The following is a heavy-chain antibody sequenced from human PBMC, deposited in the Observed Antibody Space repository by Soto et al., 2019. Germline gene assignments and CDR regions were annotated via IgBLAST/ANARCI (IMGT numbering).Heavy chain of an antibody. J-gene: IGHJ5*02. V-gene: IGHV4-39*01. CDR3: ARAMVVTQNWFDP. CDR1: GGSVSSGSYY. Sequence: SETLSLTCTVSGGSVSSGSYYWSWIRQPPGKGLEWIGSIYYSGSTYYNPSLKSRVTISVDTSKNQFSLKLSSVTAADTAVYYCARAMVVTQNWFDPWGQGTLVTVSS. CDR2: IYYSGST. D-gene: IGHD2-21*02.